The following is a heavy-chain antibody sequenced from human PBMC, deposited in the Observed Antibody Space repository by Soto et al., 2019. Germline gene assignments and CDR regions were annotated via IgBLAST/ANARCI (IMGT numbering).Heavy chain of an antibody. CDR2: IYYSGST. J-gene: IGHJ6*02. Sequence: SETLSLTCTVSGGSISSSSYYWGWIRQPPGKGLEWIGSIYYSGSTYYNPSLKSRVTISVDTSKNQFSLKLSYVTAADTAVYYCARLRTRIAAAAPHGGYYYGMDVWGQGTTVTVSS. D-gene: IGHD6-13*01. CDR3: ARLRTRIAAAAPHGGYYYGMDV. CDR1: GGSISSSSYY. V-gene: IGHV4-39*01.